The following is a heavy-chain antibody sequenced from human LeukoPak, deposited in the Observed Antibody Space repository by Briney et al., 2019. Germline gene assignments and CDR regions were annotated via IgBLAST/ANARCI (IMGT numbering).Heavy chain of an antibody. CDR1: GYTFTRYY. V-gene: IGHV1-2*02. D-gene: IGHD3-3*01. CDR2: INPNSGGT. CDR3: ASGREWLTEHDAFDI. J-gene: IGHJ3*02. Sequence: ASVKVSCKASGYTFTRYYMPWVPQAPGQRLEWTGWINPNSGGTNYAQKFQGRVTMTRDTSISTAYMELSRLRSDDTAVYYCASGREWLTEHDAFDIWGQGTMVTVSS.